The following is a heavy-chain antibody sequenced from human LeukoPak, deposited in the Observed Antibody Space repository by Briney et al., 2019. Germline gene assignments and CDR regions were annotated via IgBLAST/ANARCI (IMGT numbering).Heavy chain of an antibody. Sequence: GSLRLSCAASGFTIDDYWMSWIRQPPGKGLEWIGEINHSGSTNYNPSLKSRVTISVDTSKNQFSLKLSSVTAADTAVYYCARVGSYAFDYWGQGTLVTVSS. V-gene: IGHV4-34*01. D-gene: IGHD3-16*01. CDR3: ARVGSYAFDY. CDR2: INHSGST. CDR1: GFTIDDYW. J-gene: IGHJ4*02.